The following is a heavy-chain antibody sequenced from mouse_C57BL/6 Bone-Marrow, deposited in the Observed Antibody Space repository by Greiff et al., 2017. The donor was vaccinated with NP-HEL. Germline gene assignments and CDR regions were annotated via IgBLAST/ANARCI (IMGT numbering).Heavy chain of an antibody. Sequence: QVQLQQPGAELVRPGSSVKLSCKASGYTFTSYWMHWVKQRPIQGLEWIGNIDPSDSETHYNQQFKDKATLTVDKSSSTAYMQLSSLTSEDSAVYYCARGEGITTSFAYWGQGTLVTVSA. D-gene: IGHD1-1*01. CDR2: IDPSDSET. V-gene: IGHV1-52*01. CDR3: ARGEGITTSFAY. CDR1: GYTFTSYW. J-gene: IGHJ3*01.